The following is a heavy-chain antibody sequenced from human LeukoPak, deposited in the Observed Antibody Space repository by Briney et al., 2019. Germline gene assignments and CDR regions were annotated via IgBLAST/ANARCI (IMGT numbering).Heavy chain of an antibody. CDR2: INSDGNST. D-gene: IGHD2-2*01. CDR3: ARRRYCSSANCYGDWFDP. J-gene: IGHJ5*02. V-gene: IGHV3-74*01. Sequence: GGSLRLSCAASGFTFSNHWMHWVRQAPGKGLVWVSRINSDGNSTSYADSVKGRFTISRDNAKNTLYLQMNSLRAEDTAVYYCARRRYCSSANCYGDWFDPWGQGTLVTVSS. CDR1: GFTFSNHW.